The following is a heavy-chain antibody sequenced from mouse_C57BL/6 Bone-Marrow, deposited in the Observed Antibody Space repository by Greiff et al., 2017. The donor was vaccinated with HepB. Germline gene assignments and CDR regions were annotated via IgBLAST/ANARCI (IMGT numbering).Heavy chain of an antibody. CDR3: ARKGDYYGSSYWYFDV. CDR1: GFTFSDYG. D-gene: IGHD1-1*01. CDR2: LSNLAYSL. V-gene: IGHV5-15*01. Sequence: EVQVVESGGGLVQPGGSLKLSCAASGFTFSDYGMAWVRQAPRKGPEWVAFLSNLAYSLYYAATVTGRFTISRENAKNTLYLEMSSLRSEDTAMYYCARKGDYYGSSYWYFDVWGTGTTVTASS. J-gene: IGHJ1*03.